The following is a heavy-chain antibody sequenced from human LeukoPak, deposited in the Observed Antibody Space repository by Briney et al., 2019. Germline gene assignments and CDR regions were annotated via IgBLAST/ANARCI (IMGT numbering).Heavy chain of an antibody. V-gene: IGHV3-23*01. Sequence: GGSLRLSCAASGFTFSSYGMSWVRQAPGKGLEWVSANSGSGGSTYYADSVKGRFTISRDNSKNSLYLQMNSLRAEDTAVYYCARDADYGSGSYYNREYNWFDPWGQGTLVTVSS. CDR1: GFTFSSYG. D-gene: IGHD3-10*01. CDR2: NSGSGGST. CDR3: ARDADYGSGSYYNREYNWFDP. J-gene: IGHJ5*02.